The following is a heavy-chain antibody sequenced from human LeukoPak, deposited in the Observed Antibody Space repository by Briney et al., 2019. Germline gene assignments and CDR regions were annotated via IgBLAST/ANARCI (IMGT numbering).Heavy chain of an antibody. D-gene: IGHD6-13*01. V-gene: IGHV4-59*01. CDR1: GGSISSYY. Sequence: SETLSLTCTVSGGSISSYYWSWTRQPPGKGLEWIGYIYYSGSTNYNPSLKSRVTISVDTSKNQFSLKLSSVTAADTAVYYCARFKSGGAAADYWGQGTLVTVSS. J-gene: IGHJ4*02. CDR3: ARFKSGGAAADY. CDR2: IYYSGST.